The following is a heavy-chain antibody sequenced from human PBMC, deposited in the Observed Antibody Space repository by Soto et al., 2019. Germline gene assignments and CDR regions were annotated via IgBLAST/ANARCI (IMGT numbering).Heavy chain of an antibody. Sequence: QLQLQESGPGLVKPSETLSLTCTVSGDSISSSNSYWGWARHSPGKGLEWIGNIYYSGNTYYNPSLKSRVIIFADTSRNQFSLKLSSVTAADTAVYYCARHNSLSRPHNYYYYYMDVGGKGTTVTVSS. CDR3: ARHNSLSRPHNYYYYYMDV. D-gene: IGHD1-20*01. CDR1: GDSISSSNSY. CDR2: IYYSGNT. V-gene: IGHV4-39*01. J-gene: IGHJ6*03.